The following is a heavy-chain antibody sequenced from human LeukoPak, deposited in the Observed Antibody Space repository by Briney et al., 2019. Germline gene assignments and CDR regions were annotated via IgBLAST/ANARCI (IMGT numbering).Heavy chain of an antibody. CDR1: GYTFTSYA. Sequence: ASVKVSCKASGYTFTSYAMNWVRQAPGQGLEWMGRIIPILGIANYAQKFQGRVTITADKSTSTAYMELSSLRSEDTAVYYCAREAYYYGSGSYSFGPNYYYGMDVWGQGTTVTVSS. CDR2: IIPILGIA. V-gene: IGHV1-69*04. CDR3: AREAYYYGSGSYSFGPNYYYGMDV. D-gene: IGHD3-10*01. J-gene: IGHJ6*02.